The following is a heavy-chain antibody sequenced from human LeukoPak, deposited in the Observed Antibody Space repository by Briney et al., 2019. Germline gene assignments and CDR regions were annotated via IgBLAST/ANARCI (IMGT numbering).Heavy chain of an antibody. CDR2: INWNGGST. Sequence: PGGSLRLSCAASGFTFDDYGMSWVRQAPGKGLEWVSGINWNGGSTYYADSVKGRFTISRDNSKNSLYLLMDSLRAEDTAMYYCATHRYTSSAYYFLQWGQGTLVTVSS. CDR3: ATHRYTSSAYYFLQ. D-gene: IGHD6-13*01. J-gene: IGHJ1*01. V-gene: IGHV3-20*04. CDR1: GFTFDDYG.